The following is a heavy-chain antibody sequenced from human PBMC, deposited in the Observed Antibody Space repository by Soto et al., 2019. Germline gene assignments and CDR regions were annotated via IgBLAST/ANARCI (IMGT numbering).Heavy chain of an antibody. CDR2: IKSKTDGGTT. Sequence: GGSLRLSCAASGFTFGNAWMNWVRQAPGKGLEWVGRIKSKTDGGTTDYAAPVKGRFTISRDDSKNTLYLQMNSLKTEDTAVYYCTAYYYDSSGQAHRDYWGQGTLVTISS. CDR1: GFTFGNAW. CDR3: TAYYYDSSGQAHRDY. D-gene: IGHD3-22*01. V-gene: IGHV3-15*07. J-gene: IGHJ4*02.